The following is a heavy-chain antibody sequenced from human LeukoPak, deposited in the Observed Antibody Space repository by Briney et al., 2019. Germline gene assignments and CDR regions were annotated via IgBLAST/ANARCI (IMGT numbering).Heavy chain of an antibody. J-gene: IGHJ6*02. CDR1: GFTFSSYA. D-gene: IGHD3-10*01. Sequence: PGGSLRLSCAASGFTFSSYAMSWVRQAPGKGLEWVSAICGSGGSTYYADSVKGRFTISRDNSKNTLYLQMNSLRAEDTAVYYCAKEDYYGSGSYYYYYGMDVWGQGTTVTVSS. CDR2: ICGSGGST. CDR3: AKEDYYGSGSYYYYYGMDV. V-gene: IGHV3-23*01.